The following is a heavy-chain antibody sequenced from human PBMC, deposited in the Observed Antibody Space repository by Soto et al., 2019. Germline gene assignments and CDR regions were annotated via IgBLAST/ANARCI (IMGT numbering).Heavy chain of an antibody. J-gene: IGHJ4*02. Sequence: EVQLVESGGGLVQPGGSLRLSCAASGFTFSSYWMHWVRQAPGKGLVWVSRINSDGSRTTYADSVKGRFTISRDNAKNTRYLQMNSLRAEDTAVYYCASWTGGDVGYWGQGTLVTVSS. CDR3: ASWTGGDVGY. V-gene: IGHV3-74*01. D-gene: IGHD2-21*02. CDR2: INSDGSRT. CDR1: GFTFSSYW.